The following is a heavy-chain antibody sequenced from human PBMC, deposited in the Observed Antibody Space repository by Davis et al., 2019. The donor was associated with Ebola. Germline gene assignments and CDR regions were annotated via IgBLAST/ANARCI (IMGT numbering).Heavy chain of an antibody. CDR2: IYYSGST. J-gene: IGHJ4*02. Sequence: MPGGSLRLSCTVSGGSISSYYWSWIRQPPGKGLEWSGYIYYSGSTNYNPSLKSRVTISVDTSKNQFSLKLSSVTAADTAVYYCARVGGYSYGLDYWGQGTLVIVSS. V-gene: IGHV4-59*01. CDR1: GGSISSYY. D-gene: IGHD5-18*01. CDR3: ARVGGYSYGLDY.